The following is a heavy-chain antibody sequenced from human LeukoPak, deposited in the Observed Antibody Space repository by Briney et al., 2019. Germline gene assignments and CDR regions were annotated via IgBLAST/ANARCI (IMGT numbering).Heavy chain of an antibody. Sequence: SETLSLTCTVSGGSISSSSYYWGWIRQPPGKGLEWIGSIYYSGSTYYNPSLKSRVTIPVDTSKNQFSLKLSSVTAADTAVYYCARSYYYDSTPFDPWGQGTLVTVSS. CDR1: GGSISSSSYY. CDR3: ARSYYYDSTPFDP. CDR2: IYYSGST. D-gene: IGHD3-22*01. J-gene: IGHJ5*02. V-gene: IGHV4-39*01.